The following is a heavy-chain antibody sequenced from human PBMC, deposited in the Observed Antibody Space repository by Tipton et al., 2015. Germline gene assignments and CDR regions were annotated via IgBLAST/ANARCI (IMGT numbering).Heavy chain of an antibody. V-gene: IGHV4-59*12. D-gene: IGHD5-24*01. J-gene: IGHJ4*02. CDR1: GGFTSNYY. CDR2: ISDSGKI. CDR3: ARDGYNSNYFDY. Sequence: TLSLTCTVSGGFTSNYYWSWIRQPPGQGLEWIGYISDSGKINYNYSLDSRVSMSVDTSKDQFSLKLSSVTAADTAVYYCARDGYNSNYFDYWGQGTLVTVSS.